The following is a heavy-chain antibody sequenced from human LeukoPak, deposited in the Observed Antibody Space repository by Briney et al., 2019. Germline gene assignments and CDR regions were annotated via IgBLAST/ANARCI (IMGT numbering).Heavy chain of an antibody. CDR2: ISNNGSYI. Sequence: GGSLTLSCIASGISFSDYGMNWICGMDWVRQAPGKGLEWVSYISNNGSYIYYADSVKGRFTISRDNARNTLYLQMSSLRAEDTAVYYCATPGSGWDVDYFDTWGQGTLVTVSS. V-gene: IGHV3-21*01. J-gene: IGHJ4*02. CDR3: ATPGSGWDVDYFDT. CDR1: GISFSDYG. D-gene: IGHD6-19*01.